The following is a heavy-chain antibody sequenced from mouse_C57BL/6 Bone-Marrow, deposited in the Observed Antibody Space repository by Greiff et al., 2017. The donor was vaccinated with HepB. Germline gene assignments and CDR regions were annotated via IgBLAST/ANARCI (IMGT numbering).Heavy chain of an antibody. J-gene: IGHJ3*01. Sequence: EVKLMESGGGLVQPGESLKLSCESNEYEFPSHDMSWVRKTPEKRLELVAAINSDGGSTYYPDTMERRFIISRDNTKKTLYLQMSSLRSEDTALYYCAIWLRQGSWFAYWGQGTLVTVSA. CDR3: AIWLRQGSWFAY. V-gene: IGHV5-2*01. CDR1: EYEFPSHD. CDR2: INSDGGST. D-gene: IGHD2-2*01.